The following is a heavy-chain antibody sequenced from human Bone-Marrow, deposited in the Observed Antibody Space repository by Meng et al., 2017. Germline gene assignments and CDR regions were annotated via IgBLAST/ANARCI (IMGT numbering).Heavy chain of an antibody. J-gene: IGHJ4*02. CDR2: INSDGSST. D-gene: IGHD3-22*01. CDR1: GFTFSSYW. CDR3: ARAGYYYDSSGYYN. Sequence: GESLKISCAASGFTFSSYWMHWVRQAPGKGLVWVSRINSDGSSTSYADSVKGRFTISRGNAKNTLYLQMNSLRAEDTAVYYCARAGYYYDSSGYYNWGQGTLVTVSS. V-gene: IGHV3-74*01.